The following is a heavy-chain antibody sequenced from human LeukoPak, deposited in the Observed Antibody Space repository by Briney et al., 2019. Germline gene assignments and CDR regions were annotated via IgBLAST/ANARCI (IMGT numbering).Heavy chain of an antibody. CDR1: GFTVSSNY. Sequence: GGSLRLSCAASGFTVSSNYMSWVRQAPGKGLEWVSVIYSGGSTYYADSVKGRFTISRDNSKNTLYLQMNSLRAEDTAVYYCARDRRRYSSLYFDYWGQGTLVTVSS. J-gene: IGHJ4*02. CDR3: ARDRRRYSSLYFDY. D-gene: IGHD3-9*01. CDR2: IYSGGST. V-gene: IGHV3-53*01.